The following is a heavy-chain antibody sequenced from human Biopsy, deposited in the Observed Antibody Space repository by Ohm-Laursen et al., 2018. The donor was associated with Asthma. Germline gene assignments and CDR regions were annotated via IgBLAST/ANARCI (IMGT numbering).Heavy chain of an antibody. V-gene: IGHV3-30*03. CDR1: GFTFSIYD. CDR3: ARTHERWTSIQDDALDI. CDR2: ISYDGGNK. Sequence: SLRLSCTASGFTFSIYDIHWVRQARGKGMEWVAVISYDGGNKFYGDSVKGRFTLSRDNSRNTLYLQMNSLRVEETTIYYCARTHERWTSIQDDALDIRGQGTMVIVSS. D-gene: IGHD4-23*01. J-gene: IGHJ3*02.